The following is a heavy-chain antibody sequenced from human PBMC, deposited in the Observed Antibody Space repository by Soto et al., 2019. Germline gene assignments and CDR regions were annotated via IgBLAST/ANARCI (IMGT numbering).Heavy chain of an antibody. V-gene: IGHV1-3*01. CDR1: GYTFTSYA. Sequence: WASVKVSCKASGYTFTSYAMHWVRQAPGQRLEWMGWINAGNGNTKYSQKFQGRVTITRDTSASTAYMELSSLRSEDTAVYYCARHPATTVTTSPLFDYWGQGTLVTVSS. CDR2: INAGNGNT. J-gene: IGHJ4*02. D-gene: IGHD4-17*01. CDR3: ARHPATTVTTSPLFDY.